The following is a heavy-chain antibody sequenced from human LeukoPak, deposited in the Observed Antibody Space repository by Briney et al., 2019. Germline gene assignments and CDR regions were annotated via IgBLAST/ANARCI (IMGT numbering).Heavy chain of an antibody. CDR3: ARGHYDFWSGYYPNFDC. CDR1: GSTFTGYY. V-gene: IGHV1-2*02. Sequence: ASVKVSCKASGSTFTGYYMHWVRQPPGQGLERMGWINPNSGGTTYAQKFQGRGTMTRDTSISTTSMELSSLRSDDTAVYYCARGHYDFWSGYYPNFDCWGQGTLVTVSS. J-gene: IGHJ4*02. D-gene: IGHD3-3*01. CDR2: INPNSGGT.